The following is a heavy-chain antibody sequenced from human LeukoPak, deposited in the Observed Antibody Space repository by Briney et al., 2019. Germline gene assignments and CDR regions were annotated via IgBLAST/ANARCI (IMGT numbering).Heavy chain of an antibody. CDR2: IRYNGSNT. CDR3: AAVIDY. Sequence: PGGSLRLSCAASRFIFSTYDMNWVHQAPGKGLEWVAFIRYNGSNTYYADSVKGRFTISRDNAKNSVFLQMNSLRAEDTAVYYCAAVIDYWGQGTLVTVSS. CDR1: RFIFSTYD. V-gene: IGHV3-30*02. J-gene: IGHJ4*02.